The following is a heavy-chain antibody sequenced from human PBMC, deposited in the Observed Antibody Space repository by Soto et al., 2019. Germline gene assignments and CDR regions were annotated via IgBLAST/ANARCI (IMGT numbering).Heavy chain of an antibody. CDR3: ARDRYCSGGSCYLNY. Sequence: EVQLLESGGGLVQPGGSLRLSCVTSGFTFSSYAMSWVRQAPGKGLEWVSALSGSGGSTFYADSVKGRFTISRDNSKYTLSLQLNSLSAEDTAIYYCARDRYCSGGSCYLNYWGQGTLVTVSS. CDR1: GFTFSSYA. V-gene: IGHV3-23*01. J-gene: IGHJ4*02. CDR2: LSGSGGST. D-gene: IGHD2-15*01.